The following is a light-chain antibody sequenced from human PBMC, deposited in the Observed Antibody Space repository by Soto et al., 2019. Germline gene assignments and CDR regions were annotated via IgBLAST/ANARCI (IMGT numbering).Light chain of an antibody. CDR3: CSYAGSSTYV. V-gene: IGLV2-23*02. CDR1: SSDVGSYNL. CDR2: EVS. Sequence: QSVLTQPASVSGSPGQSITISCTGTSSDVGSYNLVSWYQQHPGKAPKLMIYEVSKRPSGVSNRFSGSKSGKTASLTISGRQAEDEADYYCCSYAGSSTYVVGTGTKLTVL. J-gene: IGLJ1*01.